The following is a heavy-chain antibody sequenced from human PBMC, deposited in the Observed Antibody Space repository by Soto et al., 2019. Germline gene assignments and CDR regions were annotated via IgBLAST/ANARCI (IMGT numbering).Heavy chain of an antibody. Sequence: EKQLVESGGALAQPGGSLRLSCVGSGFTFSIYALTWVRQAPGKGLEWVSLITHTGGTTFFGDSVKGRFSISGDNPTNTPYPRLESLTAEDAAVFYCVMSGGYGRAFEARSQGTMVCVSS. CDR1: GFTFSIYA. CDR2: ITHTGGTT. J-gene: IGHJ3*01. D-gene: IGHD5-12*01. V-gene: IGHV3-23*04. CDR3: VMSGGYGRAFEA.